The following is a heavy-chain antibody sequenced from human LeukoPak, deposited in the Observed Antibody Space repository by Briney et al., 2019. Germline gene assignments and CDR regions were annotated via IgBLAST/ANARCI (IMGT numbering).Heavy chain of an antibody. J-gene: IGHJ6*03. V-gene: IGHV1-18*01. Sequence: ASVKVSCKASGYTFISYGISWVRQAPGQGLEWMGWITAYNGNTNYAQKLQGRVTMTTDTSTSTAYMELRSLRSDDTAVYYCARGILDARYYYYYYMDVWGKGTTVTVSS. CDR1: GYTFISYG. CDR3: ARGILDARYYYYYYMDV. CDR2: ITAYNGNT. D-gene: IGHD1-1*01.